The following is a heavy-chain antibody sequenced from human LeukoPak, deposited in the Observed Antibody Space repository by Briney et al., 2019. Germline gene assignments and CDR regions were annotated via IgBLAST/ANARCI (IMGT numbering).Heavy chain of an antibody. D-gene: IGHD5-24*01. V-gene: IGHV4-39*01. CDR3: ARVEIESFDY. CDR2: IYYSGST. Sequence: PSETLSLTCTVSGGSISSSSYYWGWIRQPPGKGLEWIGSIYYSGSTYYNPSLKSRVTISVDTSKNQFSLKLSSVTAADTAVYYCARVEIESFDYWGQGTLVTVSS. CDR1: GGSISSSSYY. J-gene: IGHJ4*02.